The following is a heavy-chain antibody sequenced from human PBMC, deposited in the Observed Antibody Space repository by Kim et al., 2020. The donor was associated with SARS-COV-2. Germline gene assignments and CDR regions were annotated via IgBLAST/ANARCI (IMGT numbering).Heavy chain of an antibody. CDR3: ARHLDDDGFES. CDR1: GYNFSSYW. CDR2: IDPSDSYT. D-gene: IGHD1-1*01. Sequence: GESLKISCQASGYNFSSYWIAWVRQMPGKGLVWMGRIDPSDSYTNYNPSFEGHVTISADKSFRTAYLHLNSLKASDTAIYYCARHLDDDGFESWGQGTLVTVSS. J-gene: IGHJ4*02. V-gene: IGHV5-10-1*01.